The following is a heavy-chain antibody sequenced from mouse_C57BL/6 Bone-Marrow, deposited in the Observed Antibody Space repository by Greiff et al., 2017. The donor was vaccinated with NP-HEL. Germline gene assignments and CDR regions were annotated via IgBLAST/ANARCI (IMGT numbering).Heavy chain of an antibody. CDR3: ARRDYGSSYYFDY. CDR1: GFTFSDYY. J-gene: IGHJ2*01. D-gene: IGHD1-1*01. Sequence: EVKLEESGGGLVQPGGSLKLSCAASGFTFSDYYMYWVRQTPEKRLEWVAYISNGGGSTYYPDTVKGRFTISRDNAKNTRYLQMSRLKSEDTAMYYCARRDYGSSYYFDYWGQGTTLTVSS. V-gene: IGHV5-12*01. CDR2: ISNGGGST.